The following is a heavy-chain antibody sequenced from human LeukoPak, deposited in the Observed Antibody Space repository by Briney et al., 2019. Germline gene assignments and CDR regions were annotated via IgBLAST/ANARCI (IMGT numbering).Heavy chain of an antibody. CDR2: IQYDGSNE. CDR3: AKGVWNDEGLDS. J-gene: IGHJ4*02. Sequence: GGSLRLSCAASGFTFSSYGMHWVRQAPGKGLEWVAYIQYDGSNEQYADSVKGRFSISRDSSKNILYLQMNSLRAEDTAVYYCAKGVWNDEGLDSWGQGTLVTVSS. CDR1: GFTFSSYG. V-gene: IGHV3-30*02. D-gene: IGHD1-1*01.